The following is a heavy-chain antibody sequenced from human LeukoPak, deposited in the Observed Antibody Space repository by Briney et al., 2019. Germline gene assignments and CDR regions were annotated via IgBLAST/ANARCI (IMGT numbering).Heavy chain of an antibody. J-gene: IGHJ3*02. V-gene: IGHV1-46*01. Sequence: ASVKVSCKASGYTFTSYYMHWVRQPPGQGLEWMGIINPSGGSTSYAQKFQGRVTVTRDTSISTAYMDLSRLRSDDTAVYYCARAGVWDYSDSSGYHNAAFDIWGQGTMVTVSS. CDR3: ARAGVWDYSDSSGYHNAAFDI. CDR2: INPSGGST. D-gene: IGHD3-22*01. CDR1: GYTFTSYY.